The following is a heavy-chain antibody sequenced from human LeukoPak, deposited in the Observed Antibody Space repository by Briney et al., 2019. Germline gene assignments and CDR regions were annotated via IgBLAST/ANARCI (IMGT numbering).Heavy chain of an antibody. J-gene: IGHJ4*02. CDR3: AKDSSSSWSLFDY. CDR1: GFTFSSYG. D-gene: IGHD6-13*01. V-gene: IGHV3-30*18. CDR2: ISYDGSNK. Sequence: PGGSLRLSCAASGFTFSSYGMHWVRQAPGKGLEWVAVISYDGSNKYYADSVKGRFTISRDNSKNTLYLQMNSLRAEDTAVYYCAKDSSSSWSLFDYWGQGTLVTVSS.